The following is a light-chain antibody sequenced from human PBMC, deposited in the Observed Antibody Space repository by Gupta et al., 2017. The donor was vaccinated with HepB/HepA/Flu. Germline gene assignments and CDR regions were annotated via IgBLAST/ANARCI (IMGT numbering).Light chain of an antibody. CDR1: QSLLYSKGYYY. Sequence: EIVMTQSHLSLPVTPGEPASISCRSSQSLLYSKGYYYLDWYLQKPGQPPQLLIYLGSNRASGVPDRFSGSGSGTDFTLKISRVEAEDVGVYYCMQSLQTWTFGQGTKVEIK. CDR3: MQSLQTWT. V-gene: IGKV2-28*01. J-gene: IGKJ1*01. CDR2: LGS.